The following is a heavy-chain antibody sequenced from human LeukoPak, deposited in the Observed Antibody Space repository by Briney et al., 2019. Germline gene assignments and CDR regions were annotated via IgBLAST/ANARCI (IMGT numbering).Heavy chain of an antibody. Sequence: GALGPPFGAAGIPFSQYGMPWVPPAPGQGLDWVAFIRHDGNKKLYADSVKGRFTISRDSSKNTLYLYVNSLRPDDSAVYYCVKDNPLDYWGQGTLVIVSS. CDR1: GIPFSQYG. CDR3: VKDNPLDY. CDR2: IRHDGNKK. J-gene: IGHJ4*02. V-gene: IGHV3-30*02.